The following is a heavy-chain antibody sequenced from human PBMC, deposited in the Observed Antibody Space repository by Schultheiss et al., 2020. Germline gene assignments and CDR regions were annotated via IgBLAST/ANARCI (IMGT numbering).Heavy chain of an antibody. Sequence: GESLKISCAASGFTFSSYWMNWVRQAPGKGLEWVSFNSRSGSTIYYADSVKGRFTISRDNAKNSLYLQMNSLRAEDTAVYYCARNDIVVVPAAIWPPNFDYWGQGTLVTVSS. CDR2: NSRSGSTI. D-gene: IGHD2-2*01. V-gene: IGHV3-48*04. CDR3: ARNDIVVVPAAIWPPNFDY. CDR1: GFTFSSYW. J-gene: IGHJ4*02.